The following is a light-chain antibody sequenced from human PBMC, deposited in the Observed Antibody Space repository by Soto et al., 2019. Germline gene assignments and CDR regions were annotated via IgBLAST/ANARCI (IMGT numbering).Light chain of an antibody. Sequence: QSALTQPASVSGSPGQSITISCTGTSSDVGGYNYVSWYQQHPGKAPKLMIYDVSNRPSGVSNRFSGSKSGNTASLTISARQADDDADDYCCSSTSSSTLVVFGAGTQLTVL. CDR3: CSSTSSSTLVV. CDR1: SSDVGGYNY. CDR2: DVS. J-gene: IGLJ2*01. V-gene: IGLV2-14*01.